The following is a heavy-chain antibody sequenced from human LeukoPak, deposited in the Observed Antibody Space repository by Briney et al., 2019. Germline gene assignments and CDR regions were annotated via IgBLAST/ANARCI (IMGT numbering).Heavy chain of an antibody. J-gene: IGHJ4*02. D-gene: IGHD5-18*01. CDR2: ISWNSGSI. V-gene: IGHV3-9*01. CDR1: GFTFDDYA. CDR3: ARHLSGITGYTYGRGIDY. Sequence: GGSLRLSCAASGFTFDDYAMHWVRQAPGKGLEWVSGISWNSGSIGYADSVKGRFTISRDNAKNSLYLQMNSLRAEDTAVYYCARHLSGITGYTYGRGIDYWGQGTLVTVSS.